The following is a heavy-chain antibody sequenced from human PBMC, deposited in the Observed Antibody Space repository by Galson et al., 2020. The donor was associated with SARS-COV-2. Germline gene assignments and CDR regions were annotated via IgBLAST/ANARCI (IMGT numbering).Heavy chain of an antibody. CDR3: ARLDSSGYRAGAAFDI. J-gene: IGHJ3*02. CDR1: GGSIRSGDYY. CDR2: IYYRGST. D-gene: IGHD3-22*01. Sequence: ETSETLSLTCTVSGGSIRSGDYYGSWIRQPPGKGLEWIGYIYYRGSTYYNPSLKSRVTISVDTSKKQFSLKLSSVPAADTAVYYCARLDSSGYRAGAAFDIWGQGTMVTVSS. V-gene: IGHV4-30-4*08.